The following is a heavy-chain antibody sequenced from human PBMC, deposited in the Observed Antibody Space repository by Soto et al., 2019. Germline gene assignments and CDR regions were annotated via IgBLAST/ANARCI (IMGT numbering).Heavy chain of an antibody. Sequence: EVQLVESGGSLVKPGGSLRLSCAASGFTFSSYSMNWVRQAPGKGLEWVSSISSSSSYIYYADSVKGRFTISRDNAKNSLYLQMNSLRAEDTAVYYCAREGCSSTSCYIDYWGQGTLVTVSS. D-gene: IGHD2-2*02. J-gene: IGHJ4*02. CDR2: ISSSSSYI. CDR1: GFTFSSYS. CDR3: AREGCSSTSCYIDY. V-gene: IGHV3-21*01.